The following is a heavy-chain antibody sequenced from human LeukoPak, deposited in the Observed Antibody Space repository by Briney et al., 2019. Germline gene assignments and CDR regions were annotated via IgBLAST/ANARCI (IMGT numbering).Heavy chain of an antibody. J-gene: IGHJ4*02. CDR2: INQDGSDK. CDR1: GFTFSNYW. CDR3: ARSLWPEDY. Sequence: GGSLRLSCAASGFTFSNYWMSWVRQAPGKVLEWVANINQDGSDKKYVDSVKGRFTISRDNAKNSHYLQMNSLRVEDTAVYYCARSLWPEDYWGQGTLVTVSS. V-gene: IGHV3-7*01. D-gene: IGHD2-21*01.